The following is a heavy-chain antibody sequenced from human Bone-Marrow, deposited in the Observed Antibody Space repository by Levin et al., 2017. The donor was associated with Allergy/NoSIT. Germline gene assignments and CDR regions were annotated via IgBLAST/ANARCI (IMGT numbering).Heavy chain of an antibody. D-gene: IGHD3-10*01. Sequence: ETMALTCLVSGGSTSNYYWSWIRQPAGKGREGIGNIFTTGSTNYNPSLKNRVTMSMGPSKNQFSLNLTSVTAADTAVYYCARGGNWFDPWGQGTPVTVCS. CDR2: IFTTGST. J-gene: IGHJ5*02. CDR3: ARGGNWFDP. V-gene: IGHV4-4*07. CDR1: GGSTSNYY.